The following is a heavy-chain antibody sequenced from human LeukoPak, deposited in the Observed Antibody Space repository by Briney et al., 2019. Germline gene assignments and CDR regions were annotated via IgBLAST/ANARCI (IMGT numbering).Heavy chain of an antibody. D-gene: IGHD1-26*01. CDR1: GYSFSSGYY. CDR2: IYESGSS. J-gene: IGHJ3*02. Sequence: PSETLSLTCAVSGYSFSSGYYWGWIRQPPGKGLEWIGSIYESGSSYYNPSLKSRVTVSADTSKNQFSLKLNSVTAADTAVYYCARDRVGGSYNDAFDIWGQGTMVTVSS. V-gene: IGHV4-38-2*02. CDR3: ARDRVGGSYNDAFDI.